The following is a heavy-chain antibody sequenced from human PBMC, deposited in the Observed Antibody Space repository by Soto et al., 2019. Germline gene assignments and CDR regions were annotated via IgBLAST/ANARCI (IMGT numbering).Heavy chain of an antibody. Sequence: PSETLSLTCTVSGGSISSYYWSWIRQPPGKGLEWIGYIYYSGSTNYSPSLKSRVTISVDTSKNQFSLKLSSVTAADTAVYYCARADWGSGWLNWSDPWGQGTLVTVSS. V-gene: IGHV4-59*01. CDR2: IYYSGST. D-gene: IGHD6-19*01. CDR3: ARADWGSGWLNWSDP. CDR1: GGSISSYY. J-gene: IGHJ5*02.